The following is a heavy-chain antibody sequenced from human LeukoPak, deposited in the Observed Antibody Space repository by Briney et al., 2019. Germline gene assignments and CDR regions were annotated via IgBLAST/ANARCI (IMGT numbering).Heavy chain of an antibody. CDR3: ARGSGLGSYFDGP. CDR1: GFTFTSYA. CDR2: INHSGST. Sequence: GSLRLSCAASGFTFTSYAMSWVRQAPGKGLEWIGEINHSGSTNYHPSLKSRVTISLDTSRNQFSLKLSSVTTADTAVYYCARGSGLGSYFDGPWGQGTLVTVSS. J-gene: IGHJ5*02. V-gene: IGHV4-34*01. D-gene: IGHD3-10*01.